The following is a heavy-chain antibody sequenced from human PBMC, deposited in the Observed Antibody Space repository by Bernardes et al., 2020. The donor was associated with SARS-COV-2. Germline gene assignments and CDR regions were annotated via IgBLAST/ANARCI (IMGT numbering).Heavy chain of an antibody. V-gene: IGHV3-53*01. CDR2: IDSVGNI. D-gene: IGHD6-19*01. Sequence: GSLRLSCAASGFTVTSSYMSWVRQAPGKGLEWVSLIDSVGNIYNADSVKGRFTISRDNSKNTVYVQMKSLRAEDTAIYYCAKPPHSSGWLLQDGPPLSFDTWGQGTLVTVSS. J-gene: IGHJ4*02. CDR1: GFTVTSSY. CDR3: AKPPHSSGWLLQDGPPLSFDT.